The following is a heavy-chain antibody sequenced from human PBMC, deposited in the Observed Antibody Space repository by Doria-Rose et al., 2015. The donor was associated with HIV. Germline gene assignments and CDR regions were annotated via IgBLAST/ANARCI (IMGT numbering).Heavy chain of an antibody. CDR3: ARDSGSYNFDY. Sequence: QLQLQESGPGLVKPSQTPSLTCTVSGGSISSGGYYWTWIRQHPGKGLEWIGYIYYSGSTYYNPSLKSRVTISVDTSKNQFSLKPSSVTAADTAVYYCARDSGSYNFDYWGQGTRGNGSA. CDR2: IYYSGST. D-gene: IGHD1-26*01. CDR1: GGSISSGGYY. V-gene: IGHV4-31*03. J-gene: IGHJ4*02.